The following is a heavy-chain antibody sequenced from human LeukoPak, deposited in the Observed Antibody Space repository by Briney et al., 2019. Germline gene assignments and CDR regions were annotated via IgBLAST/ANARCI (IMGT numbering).Heavy chain of an antibody. CDR3: ARGSYTGFDLYFDY. CDR1: GFSFSTQE. CDR2: ISSNSRTI. V-gene: IGHV3-48*03. D-gene: IGHD5-12*01. Sequence: GGSLRLSCATSGFSFSTQEMTWVCQAPGKGLEWVSYISSNSRTIYYADSVKGRLTISRDNTRNSVFLQLNSLRVEDTGFYYCARGSYTGFDLYFDYWGQGTLVTVSS. J-gene: IGHJ4*02.